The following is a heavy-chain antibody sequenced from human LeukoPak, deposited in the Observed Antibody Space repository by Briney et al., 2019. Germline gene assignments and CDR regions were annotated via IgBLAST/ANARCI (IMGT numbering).Heavy chain of an antibody. J-gene: IGHJ4*02. CDR2: LSNSGGTT. Sequence: GGSLRLSCVASGVTFSTYVMSWVRQAPGKGLEWVASLSNSGGTTYSADSVQGRFTISRDNSTSTLSLQMNSLRAEDTAVYYCAKGRIAIYSSGWTDYFDYWGQGTLVTVSS. D-gene: IGHD6-19*01. CDR3: AKGRIAIYSSGWTDYFDY. CDR1: GVTFSTYV. V-gene: IGHV3-23*01.